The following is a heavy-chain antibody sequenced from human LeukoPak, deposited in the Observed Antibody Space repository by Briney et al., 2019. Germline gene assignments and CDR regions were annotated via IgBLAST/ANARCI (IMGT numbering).Heavy chain of an antibody. D-gene: IGHD3-9*01. V-gene: IGHV3-23*01. CDR3: ANSPPFRYFDWLLSLYFDY. J-gene: IGHJ4*02. CDR2: ISGSGGST. CDR1: GFTFSSYA. Sequence: PGGSLRLSCAASGFTFSSYAMSWVRQAPGKGLEWVSAISGSGGSTYYADSVKGRFTISRDNSKNTLYLQMNSLTAEDTAVYYCANSPPFRYFDWLLSLYFDYWGQGTLVTVSS.